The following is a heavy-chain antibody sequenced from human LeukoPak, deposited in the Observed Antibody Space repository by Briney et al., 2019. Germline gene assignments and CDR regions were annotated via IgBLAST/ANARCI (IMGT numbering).Heavy chain of an antibody. CDR1: GGTFSSYA. CDR3: ARDLNPQGYCSGGSCYFSGAFDI. Sequence: SVKVSCKASGGTFSSYAISWVRQAPGQGLEWMGGIIPIFGTANYAQKVQGRVTITADESTSTAYMELSSLRSEDTAVYYCARDLNPQGYCSGGSCYFSGAFDIWGQGTMVTVSS. V-gene: IGHV1-69*01. CDR2: IIPIFGTA. J-gene: IGHJ3*02. D-gene: IGHD2-15*01.